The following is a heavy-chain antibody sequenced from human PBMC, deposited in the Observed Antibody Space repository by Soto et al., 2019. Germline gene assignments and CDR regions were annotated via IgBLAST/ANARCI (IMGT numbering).Heavy chain of an antibody. J-gene: IGHJ4*02. D-gene: IGHD2-2*01. CDR2: INHSGST. Sequence: PSESLSLTCAVYGGSFSGYYWSWIRQPPGKGLEWIGEINHSGSTNYNPSLKSRVTISVDTSRNQFSLKLSSVTAADTAVYYCAGTPCSSTRCYLNYFDSWGQGTLVTVSS. CDR1: GGSFSGYY. V-gene: IGHV4-34*01. CDR3: AGTPCSSTRCYLNYFDS.